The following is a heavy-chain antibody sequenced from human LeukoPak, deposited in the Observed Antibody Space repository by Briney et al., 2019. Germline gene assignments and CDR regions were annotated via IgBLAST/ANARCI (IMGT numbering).Heavy chain of an antibody. Sequence: PGGSLRLSCAASGFTVSSNYMSWVRQAPGKGLEWISVIYSDGSTYYADSVKGRFTISGDSSKNTLYLQMNSLRAEDTAVYYCARSSQKWLAIFDDWGQGTLVTVSS. J-gene: IGHJ4*02. V-gene: IGHV3-53*01. CDR1: GFTVSSNY. CDR2: IYSDGST. D-gene: IGHD6-19*01. CDR3: ARSSQKWLAIFDD.